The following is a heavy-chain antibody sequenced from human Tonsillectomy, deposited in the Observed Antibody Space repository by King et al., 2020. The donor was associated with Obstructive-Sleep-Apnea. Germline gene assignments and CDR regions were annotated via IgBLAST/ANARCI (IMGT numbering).Heavy chain of an antibody. D-gene: IGHD5-18*01. J-gene: IGHJ6*02. CDR2: IYWDDYK. Sequence: ITLKESGPTLVKPTQTLTLTCTFSGFSLSTRGVGVGWIRQPPGKALEWLALIYWDDYKRYSPSLKSRLTITKDTSKKQVVPTMTKMDPVDTATYYCARGAYVDSAMVDYNGMDVWGQGTTVTVSS. CDR3: ARGAYVDSAMVDYNGMDV. V-gene: IGHV2-5*02. CDR1: GFSLSTRGVG.